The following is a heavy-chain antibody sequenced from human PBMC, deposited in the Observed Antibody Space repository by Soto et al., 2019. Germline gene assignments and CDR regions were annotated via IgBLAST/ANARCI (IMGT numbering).Heavy chain of an antibody. D-gene: IGHD5-12*01. J-gene: IGHJ4*01. CDR2: IYYSGST. V-gene: IGHV4-59*08. Sequence: SETLSLTCTVSGGSISSYYWSWIRQPPGKGLEWIGYIYYSGSTNYNPSLKSRVTISVDTSKNQFSLKLSSVTAADTAVYYCARLKPGRRDGYNYRLDDWGHGTLVTVPS. CDR1: GGSISSYY. CDR3: ARLKPGRRDGYNYRLDD.